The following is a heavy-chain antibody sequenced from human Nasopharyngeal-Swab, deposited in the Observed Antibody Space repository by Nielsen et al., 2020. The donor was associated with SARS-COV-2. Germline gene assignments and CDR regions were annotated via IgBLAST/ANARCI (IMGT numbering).Heavy chain of an antibody. V-gene: IGHV4-39*02. CDR2: IYYIGTT. D-gene: IGHD6-19*01. J-gene: IGHJ5*02. Sequence: RQAPGKGLEWIGTIYYIGTTNYNPSLWSRVSISVDPSKNQFSLKLSSVTAADSAVYYCARDQGIAVPIGWFDPWGQGTLVTVSS. CDR3: ARDQGIAVPIGWFDP.